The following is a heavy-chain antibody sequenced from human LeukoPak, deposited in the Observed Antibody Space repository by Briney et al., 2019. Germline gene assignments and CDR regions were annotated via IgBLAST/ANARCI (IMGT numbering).Heavy chain of an antibody. V-gene: IGHV3-53*01. CDR1: GFTVSSNS. D-gene: IGHD6-19*01. Sequence: GGSLRLSCAASGFTVSSNSMTWVRQAPGKGLEWVSSIYSGGSTYYADSVKGRFTISRDDSQNTLYLQMNSLRAHDTAVYYCARRGSSGWHHDYWGQGTLVTVSS. CDR3: ARRGSSGWHHDY. J-gene: IGHJ4*02. CDR2: IYSGGST.